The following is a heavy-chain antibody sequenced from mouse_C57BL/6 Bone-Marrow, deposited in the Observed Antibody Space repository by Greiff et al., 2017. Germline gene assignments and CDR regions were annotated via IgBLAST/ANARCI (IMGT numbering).Heavy chain of an antibody. CDR1: GYAFSSSW. D-gene: IGHD2-4*01. Sequence: QVQLKESGPELVKPGASVKISCKASGYAFSSSWMNWVKQRPGKGLEWIGRIYPGDGDTNYNGKFKGKATLTADKSSSTAYMQLSGLTSEDSAVYYCARDYDDPRGFAYWGQGTLVTVSA. J-gene: IGHJ3*01. CDR3: ARDYDDPRGFAY. V-gene: IGHV1-82*01. CDR2: IYPGDGDT.